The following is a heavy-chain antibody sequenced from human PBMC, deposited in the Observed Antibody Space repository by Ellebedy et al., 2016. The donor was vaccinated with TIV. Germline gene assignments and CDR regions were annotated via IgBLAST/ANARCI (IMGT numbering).Heavy chain of an antibody. CDR1: GFAFSNSG. V-gene: IGHV3-48*01. D-gene: IGHD6-19*01. Sequence: PGGSLRLSCAASGFAFSNSGMNWVRQAPGKGLQWLSYISATSDTIFYADSVKGRFTISRDNAGNSLYLQMSSLIAEDSALYYCARGLPMGSSVCAFWGRGTLVTVSS. J-gene: IGHJ4*02. CDR3: ARGLPMGSSVCAF. CDR2: ISATSDTI.